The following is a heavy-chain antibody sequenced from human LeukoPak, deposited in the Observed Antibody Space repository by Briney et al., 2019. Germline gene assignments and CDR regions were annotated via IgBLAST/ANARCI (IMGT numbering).Heavy chain of an antibody. CDR3: AREHYYGSGSYSYFDY. V-gene: IGHV3-33*01. CDR2: IWSDGSNQ. D-gene: IGHD3-10*01. CDR1: GFTFSNYG. Sequence: GGSLRLSCAASGFTFSNYGMHWVRQSPGKGLEWVAVIWSDGSNQYNADSVKGRFTSSRDNSKNTLFLQMNSLRAEDTAVYFCAREHYYGSGSYSYFDYWGQRTLVTVSS. J-gene: IGHJ4*02.